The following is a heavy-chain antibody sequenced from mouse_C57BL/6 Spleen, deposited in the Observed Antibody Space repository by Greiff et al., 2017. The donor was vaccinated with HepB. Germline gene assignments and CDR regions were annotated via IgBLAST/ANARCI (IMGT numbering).Heavy chain of an antibody. CDR1: GFTFSDYG. V-gene: IGHV5-15*01. CDR3: ARQGYYGSYFDY. Sequence: EVQLVESGGGLVQPGGSLKLSCAASGFTFSDYGMAWVRQAPRKGPEWVAFISNLAYSIYYADTVTGRYTISRENAKNTLYLEMGSLRSEDTAMYDWARQGYYGSYFDYWGQGTTLTVSS. D-gene: IGHD1-1*01. CDR2: ISNLAYSI. J-gene: IGHJ2*01.